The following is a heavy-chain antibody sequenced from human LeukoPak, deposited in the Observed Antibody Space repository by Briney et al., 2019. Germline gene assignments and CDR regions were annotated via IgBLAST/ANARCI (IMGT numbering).Heavy chain of an antibody. V-gene: IGHV4-39*07. D-gene: IGHD3-3*01. CDR1: GGSISSSSYY. Sequence: SETLSLTCTGSGGSISSSSYYWGWIRQPPGKGLEWIGSIYYSGSTYYNPSLKSRVTISVDTSKNQFSLKLSSVTAADTAVYYCARDIYFWSAQNWFDPWGQGTLVTVSS. CDR2: IYYSGST. CDR3: ARDIYFWSAQNWFDP. J-gene: IGHJ5*02.